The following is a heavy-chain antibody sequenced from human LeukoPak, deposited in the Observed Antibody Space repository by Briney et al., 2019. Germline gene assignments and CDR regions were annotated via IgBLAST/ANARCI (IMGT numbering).Heavy chain of an antibody. Sequence: GGSLRLSCAASGFTFSSYGRHWVRQAPGKGLEWVAVIWYDGSNKYYADSVKGRFTISRDNSKNTLYLQMNSLRAEDTAVYYCAKGSGYYDSSGYSDYWGQGTLVTVSS. V-gene: IGHV3-33*06. CDR2: IWYDGSNK. CDR1: GFTFSSYG. J-gene: IGHJ4*02. CDR3: AKGSGYYDSSGYSDY. D-gene: IGHD3-22*01.